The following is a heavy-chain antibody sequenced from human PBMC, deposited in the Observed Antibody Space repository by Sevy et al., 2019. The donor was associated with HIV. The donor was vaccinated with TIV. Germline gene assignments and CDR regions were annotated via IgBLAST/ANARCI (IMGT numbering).Heavy chain of an antibody. Sequence: GGSLRLSCAASGFSFSTYWMTWVRQAPGKGLEWVATMNQDGTERDYVDSVKGRFTISRDNTKTSLFLQMNSPSAEETGVYYCVREGLGGFSYSLDCWGQGTLVTVSS. D-gene: IGHD3-16*01. J-gene: IGHJ4*02. V-gene: IGHV3-7*01. CDR1: GFSFSTYW. CDR2: MNQDGTER. CDR3: VREGLGGFSYSLDC.